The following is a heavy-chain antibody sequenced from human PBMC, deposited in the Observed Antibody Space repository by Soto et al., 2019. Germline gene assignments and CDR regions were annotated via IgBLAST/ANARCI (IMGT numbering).Heavy chain of an antibody. CDR2: INHSGST. V-gene: IGHV4-34*01. CDR1: GGSFSGYY. CDR3: ARALGATRSSSYYYGMDV. Sequence: SETLSLTCAVYGGSFSGYYWSWIRQPPGKGLEWIGEINHSGSTNYNPSLKSRVTISVDTPKNQFSLKLSSVTAADTAVYYCARALGATRSSSYYYGMDVWGQGTTVTVSS. D-gene: IGHD2-2*01. J-gene: IGHJ6*02.